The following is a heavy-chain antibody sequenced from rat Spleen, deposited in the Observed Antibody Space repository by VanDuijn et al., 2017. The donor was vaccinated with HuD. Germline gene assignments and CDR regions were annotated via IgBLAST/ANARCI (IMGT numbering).Heavy chain of an antibody. V-gene: IGHV5-31*01. CDR1: GFTFKNYW. CDR3: ARHGYYDGYYPYFDY. Sequence: EVQLVESGGGLVQPGRSLKLSCVASGFTFKNYWMTWIRQAPGKGLEWVASITNSAGSTYYPDSVKGRFTISRDNAKSTLYLQVDSLRSEDTATYYCARHGYYDGYYPYFDYWGQGVMVTVSS. D-gene: IGHD1-12*03. CDR2: ITNSAGST. J-gene: IGHJ2*01.